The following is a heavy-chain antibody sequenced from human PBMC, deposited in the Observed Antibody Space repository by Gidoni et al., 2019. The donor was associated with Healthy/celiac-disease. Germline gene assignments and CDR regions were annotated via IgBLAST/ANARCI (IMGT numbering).Heavy chain of an antibody. Sequence: QVQLVESGGGVVQPGRSLRLSCAASGFTFRSYGMHWVRRAPGKGLEWVAVISYDGSNKNYADSVKGRFTIPRDNSKNTLYLQMNSLRAEDTAVYYCAKDRYSSSWYTPDYGMDVWGQGTTVTVSS. CDR2: ISYDGSNK. D-gene: IGHD6-13*01. CDR3: AKDRYSSSWYTPDYGMDV. J-gene: IGHJ6*02. CDR1: GFTFRSYG. V-gene: IGHV3-30*18.